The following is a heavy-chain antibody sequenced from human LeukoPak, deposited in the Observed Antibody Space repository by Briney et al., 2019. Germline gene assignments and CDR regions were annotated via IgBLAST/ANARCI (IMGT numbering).Heavy chain of an antibody. J-gene: IGHJ3*01. CDR3: ARDRSGYAKDAFDF. CDR2: LSYGGTNK. D-gene: IGHD3-3*01. Sequence: HAGGSLRLSCAASGFTFSDYAMHWVRQAPGKGLEWVAVLSYGGTNKYYADSVKGRFTISRDSSKNTMFLQMNSLRAEDTAVYHCARDRSGYAKDAFDFWGQGTMLTLSS. V-gene: IGHV3-30-3*01. CDR1: GFTFSDYA.